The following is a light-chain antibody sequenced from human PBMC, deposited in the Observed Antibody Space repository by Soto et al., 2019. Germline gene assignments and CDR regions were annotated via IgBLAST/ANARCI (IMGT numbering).Light chain of an antibody. CDR1: QSISSY. Sequence: DIQMTQSPSSLSASVGDRVTITCRASQSISSYLNWYQQKPGKATKLLIYAASSLQSGVPSRFSGSGSGTDFTLTISSLQPEYFATYYCQQSYSTPRTFGQGTKVEIK. CDR3: QQSYSTPRT. V-gene: IGKV1-39*01. CDR2: AAS. J-gene: IGKJ1*01.